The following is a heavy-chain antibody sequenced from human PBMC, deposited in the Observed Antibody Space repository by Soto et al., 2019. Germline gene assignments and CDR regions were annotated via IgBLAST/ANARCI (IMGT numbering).Heavy chain of an antibody. D-gene: IGHD2-2*01. V-gene: IGHV4-59*01. Sequence: QVQLQESGPGLVKPSETLSLTCTVSGVSISDYYWSWIRQPPGKGLEWIGYIHYSGSTDYNPSLTSRVTISVDTSKNPFSLELTSVTATDTAVYYCARDFGRHCSSTSCDPFYFDYWGQGTLVTVSS. J-gene: IGHJ4*02. CDR1: GVSISDYY. CDR2: IHYSGST. CDR3: ARDFGRHCSSTSCDPFYFDY.